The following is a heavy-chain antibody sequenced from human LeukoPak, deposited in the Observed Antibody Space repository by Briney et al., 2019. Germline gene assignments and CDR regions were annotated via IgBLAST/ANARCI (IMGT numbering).Heavy chain of an antibody. CDR3: ARAGGDSSGYYYQQPYFDY. CDR2: IYSGGST. V-gene: IGHV3-66*01. D-gene: IGHD3-22*01. CDR1: GFTVSSNY. J-gene: IGHJ4*02. Sequence: GGSLRLSCAASGFTVSSNYMSRVRQAPGKGLEWVSVIYSGGSTYYADSVKGRFTISRDNSKNTLYLQMNSLRAEDTAVYYCARAGGDSSGYYYQQPYFDYWGQGTLVTVSS.